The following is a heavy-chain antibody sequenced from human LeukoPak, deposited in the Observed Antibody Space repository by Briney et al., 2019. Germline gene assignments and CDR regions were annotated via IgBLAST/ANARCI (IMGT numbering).Heavy chain of an antibody. CDR1: GITFSSYW. CDR3: AKDQLGYCSGGSCTVFDY. J-gene: IGHJ4*02. V-gene: IGHV3-74*01. CDR2: INGDGSST. D-gene: IGHD2-15*01. Sequence: GGSLRLSCAPSGITFSSYWMHWVRQAPGKGLVWVSRINGDGSSTTYADSVQGRFTISRDNAKNTLHLQMNSLRAEDTAVYYCAKDQLGYCSGGSCTVFDYWGQGTLVTVSS.